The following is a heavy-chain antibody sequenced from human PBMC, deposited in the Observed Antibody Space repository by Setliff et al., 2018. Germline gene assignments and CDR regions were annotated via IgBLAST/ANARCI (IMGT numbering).Heavy chain of an antibody. Sequence: SETLSLTCAISGYSINSGYYWSWIRQPAGKGLEWIGRMYKSGSTNYNPSLKSRVTISVDTSKNQFSLKLSSVTAADTAVYWCARERRRSGWNLDTFEIWGQGTTVTVSS. D-gene: IGHD6-19*01. J-gene: IGHJ3*02. CDR3: ARERRRSGWNLDTFEI. CDR2: MYKSGST. V-gene: IGHV4-38-2*02. CDR1: GYSINSGYY.